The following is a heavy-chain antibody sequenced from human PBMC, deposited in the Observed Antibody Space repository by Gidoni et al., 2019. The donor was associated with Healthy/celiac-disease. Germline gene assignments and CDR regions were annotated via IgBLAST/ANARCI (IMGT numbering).Heavy chain of an antibody. CDR3: ARGRRVTMVRGYAFDI. J-gene: IGHJ3*02. V-gene: IGHV4-34*01. CDR1: GGSFSGYS. D-gene: IGHD3-10*01. Sequence: QVQLQQWGAGLLKPSETLSLPCAVYGGSFSGYSWSWIRQPPGKGLEWIGEINHSGSTNYNPSLKSRVTISVDTSKNQFSLKLSSVTAADTAVYYCARGRRVTMVRGYAFDIWGQGTMVTVSS. CDR2: INHSGST.